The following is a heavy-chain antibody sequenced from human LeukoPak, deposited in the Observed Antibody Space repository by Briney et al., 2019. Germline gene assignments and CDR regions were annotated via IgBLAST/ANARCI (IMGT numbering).Heavy chain of an antibody. CDR1: GFTFSTYA. Sequence: GGSLRLSCAASGFTFSTYAMYWVRQAPGKGLEWVAVISYDESSKYFADSVKGRFTISRDNSKNTLYLLMNSLRAEDTAVYYCARERYDSRWSTFGSWGQGTLVTVSS. J-gene: IGHJ4*02. CDR2: ISYDESSK. CDR3: ARERYDSRWSTFGS. V-gene: IGHV3-30-3*01. D-gene: IGHD3-22*01.